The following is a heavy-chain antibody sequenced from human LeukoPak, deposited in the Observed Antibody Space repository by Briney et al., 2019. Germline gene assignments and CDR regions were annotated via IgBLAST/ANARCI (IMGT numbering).Heavy chain of an antibody. CDR2: ISSSGSTI. CDR3: AREGGCSGGSCYTDLDY. V-gene: IGHV3-48*03. J-gene: IGHJ4*02. CDR1: GFTFSSYE. Sequence: PGGSLRLSCAASGFTFSSYEMNWVRQAPGKGLEWVSYISSSGSTIYYADSVKGRFTISRDNAKNSLYLQMNSLRAEDTAVYYCAREGGCSGGSCYTDLDYWGQGTLVTVSS. D-gene: IGHD2-15*01.